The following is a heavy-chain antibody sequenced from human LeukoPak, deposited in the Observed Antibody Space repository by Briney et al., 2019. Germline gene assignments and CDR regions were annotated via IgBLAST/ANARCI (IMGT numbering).Heavy chain of an antibody. Sequence: QPGGSLRLSCAASGFTFGSYFRSYVMSWVRQAPGKGLEWVANIRQDGSEKHYVDSVRGRFTISRDNAENSLYLQMNSLRAEDTAVYYCARYCSSNGCPEYHFDCWGQGTLVTVSS. V-gene: IGHV3-7*01. D-gene: IGHD2-2*01. CDR2: IRQDGSEK. CDR1: GFTFGSYFRSYV. J-gene: IGHJ4*02. CDR3: ARYCSSNGCPEYHFDC.